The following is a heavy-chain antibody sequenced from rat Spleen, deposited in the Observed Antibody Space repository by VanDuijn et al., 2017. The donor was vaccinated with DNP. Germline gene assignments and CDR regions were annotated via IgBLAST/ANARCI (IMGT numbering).Heavy chain of an antibody. CDR3: TTTRVSSYFDY. J-gene: IGHJ2*01. D-gene: IGHD1-4*01. V-gene: IGHV5S10*01. Sequence: EVQLVESGGGIVQSRRSLKLSCVVSGFTFSDYNMAWVRQAPKKGLEWVATITYAGSPYYRDSVKGRFTISRDNAKSTLYLQMDSPRSEDTATYYCTTTRVSSYFDYWGQGVMVTVSS. CDR1: GFTFSDYN. CDR2: ITYAGSP.